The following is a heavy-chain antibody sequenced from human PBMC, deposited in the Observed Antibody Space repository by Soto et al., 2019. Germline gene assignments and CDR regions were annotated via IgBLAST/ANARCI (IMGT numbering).Heavy chain of an antibody. V-gene: IGHV3-33*01. CDR2: IWYDGSNK. D-gene: IGHD2-2*01. J-gene: IGHJ4*02. Sequence: GGSLRLSCAVSGFTLSTYGMHWVRQAPGKGLEWVAVIWYDGSNKYYADSVKGRFTISRDNSKNTLYLQVNSLRAEDTAVYYCASRSPALDYWGQGTLVTVSS. CDR1: GFTLSTYG. CDR3: ASRSPALDY.